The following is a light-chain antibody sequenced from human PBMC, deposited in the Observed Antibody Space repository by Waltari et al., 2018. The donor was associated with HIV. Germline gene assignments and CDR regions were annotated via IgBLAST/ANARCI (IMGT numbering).Light chain of an antibody. J-gene: IGKJ2*01. CDR2: GAS. V-gene: IGKV3-15*01. Sequence: EIVMTQSPAILSVSPGERATLSCRASQSVSSNVAWYQQTPGQAPRLFIYGASTRATGIPARFSGSGSRTEFTLTISSLQSEDFAVYYCQQYNNWPPYTFGQGTKLEIK. CDR1: QSVSSN. CDR3: QQYNNWPPYT.